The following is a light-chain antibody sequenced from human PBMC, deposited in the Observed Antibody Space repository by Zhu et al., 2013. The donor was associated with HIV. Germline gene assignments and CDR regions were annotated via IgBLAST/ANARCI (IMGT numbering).Light chain of an antibody. CDR2: EVI. Sequence: QSALTQPRSVSGSPGQSVTISCTGTSSDVGAYNYVSWYQQRPGKAPKLMIYEVIKRPSGVSNRFSGSKSGNTASLTISGLQAEDESIYYCCSYAGVRTFVFGGGTKLTVL. J-gene: IGLJ2*01. CDR3: CSYAGVRTFV. V-gene: IGLV2-11*01. CDR1: SSDVGAYNY.